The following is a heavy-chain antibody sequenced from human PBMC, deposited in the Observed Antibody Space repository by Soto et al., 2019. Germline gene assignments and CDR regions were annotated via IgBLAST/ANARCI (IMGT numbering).Heavy chain of an antibody. CDR2: IFYTGTT. CDR1: GGSISYNSYY. J-gene: IGHJ4*02. Sequence: SETLSLTCSVSGGSISYNSYYWGWIRQPPGKGLEGVGGIFYTGTTYYSPSLKDRVTISVDTSKNSFSLNLTSVTAADTAVYFCARLVVVAPVANXWGQGTLVTVSX. V-gene: IGHV4-39*02. D-gene: IGHD2-2*01. CDR3: ARLVVVAPVANX.